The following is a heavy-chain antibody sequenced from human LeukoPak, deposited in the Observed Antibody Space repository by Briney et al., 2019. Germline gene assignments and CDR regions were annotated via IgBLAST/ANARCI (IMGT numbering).Heavy chain of an antibody. D-gene: IGHD3-10*02. CDR1: GFTFSSYW. CDR2: ISSSGSTI. Sequence: PGGSLSLSCAASGFTFSSYWMSWVRQAPGKGLEWVSYISSSGSTIYYADSVKGRFTIPRDNAKNSLYLQMNSLRAEDTAVYYCAELGITMIGGVWGKGTTVTISS. CDR3: AELGITMIGGV. J-gene: IGHJ6*04. V-gene: IGHV3-48*04.